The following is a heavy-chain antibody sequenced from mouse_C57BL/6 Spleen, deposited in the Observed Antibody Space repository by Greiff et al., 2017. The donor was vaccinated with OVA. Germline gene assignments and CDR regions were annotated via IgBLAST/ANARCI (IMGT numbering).Heavy chain of an antibody. CDR2: IRNKANGYTT. V-gene: IGHV7-3*01. CDR3: ARYRAPHWYFDV. J-gene: IGHJ1*03. Sequence: EVKLMESGGGLVQPGGSLSLSCAASGFTFTDYYMSWVRQPPGKALEWLGFIRNKANGYTTEYSASVKGRFTISRDNSQSILYLQMIALRAEDSATYYCARYRAPHWYFDVWGTGTTVTVSS. CDR1: GFTFTDYY. D-gene: IGHD3-1*01.